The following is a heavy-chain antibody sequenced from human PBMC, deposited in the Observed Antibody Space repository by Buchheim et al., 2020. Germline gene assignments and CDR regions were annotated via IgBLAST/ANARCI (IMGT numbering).Heavy chain of an antibody. D-gene: IGHD3-22*01. J-gene: IGHJ4*02. CDR3: AIGEATYYYDSSGHPDY. V-gene: IGHV5-10-1*03. CDR1: GYSFTSYW. Sequence: EVQLVQSGAEVKKPGESLRISCKGSGYSFTSYWISWVRQMPGKGLEWMGRIDPSDSYTNYSPSFQGHATIPPDKSISTAYPQWSSLKASDTAMYYCAIGEATYYYDSSGHPDYWGQGTL. CDR2: IDPSDSYT.